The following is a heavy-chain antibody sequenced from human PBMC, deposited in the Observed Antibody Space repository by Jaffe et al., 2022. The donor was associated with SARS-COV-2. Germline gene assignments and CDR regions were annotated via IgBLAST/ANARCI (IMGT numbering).Heavy chain of an antibody. CDR3: ARMTTTGGLDC. D-gene: IGHD1-1*01. CDR2: TVYRSRWYT. CDR1: GDSVSSNSAA. V-gene: IGHV6-1*01. Sequence: QVQLQQSGPGLVKPSHTLSLTCAISGDSVSSNSAAWNWVRQSPSRGLEWLGRTVYRSRWYTEYAFAVQSRISINPDTSKNHFSLELNSVTPEDTAIYYCARMTTTGGLDCWGQGTPVTVSS. J-gene: IGHJ4*02.